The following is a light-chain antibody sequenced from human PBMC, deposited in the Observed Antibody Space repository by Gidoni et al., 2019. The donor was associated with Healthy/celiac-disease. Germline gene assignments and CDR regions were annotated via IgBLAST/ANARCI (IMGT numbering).Light chain of an antibody. CDR2: DAS. J-gene: IGKJ2*01. Sequence: EIVLTQSPATLSLPPGESATISCRASQSVSSYLAWYQQKPGQAPRLLIYDASNRATGIPARFSGSGSGTDFTLTISSLEPEDFAVYYCQQRSNWPPTFGQGTKLEIK. V-gene: IGKV3-11*01. CDR1: QSVSSY. CDR3: QQRSNWPPT.